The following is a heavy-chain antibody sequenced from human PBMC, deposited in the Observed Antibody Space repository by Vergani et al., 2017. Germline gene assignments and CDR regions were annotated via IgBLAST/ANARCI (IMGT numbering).Heavy chain of an antibody. Sequence: QVQLQESGPGLVKPSQTLSLTCTVSGGSISSGSYYWSWIRQPAGKGLEWIGSIYYSGSTYYNPSLKSRVTISVDTSKNQFSLKLSSVTAADTAVYYCARLTVTTGVDYWGQGTLVTVSS. CDR1: GGSISSGSYY. D-gene: IGHD4-17*01. V-gene: IGHV4-61*02. CDR3: ARLTVTTGVDY. J-gene: IGHJ4*02. CDR2: IYYSGST.